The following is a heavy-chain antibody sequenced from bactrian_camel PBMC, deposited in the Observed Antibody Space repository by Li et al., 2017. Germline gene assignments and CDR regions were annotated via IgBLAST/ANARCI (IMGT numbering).Heavy chain of an antibody. Sequence: HVQLVESGGGSVQAGGSLRLSCTASGFGLGDPVFDDSDLGWYHQAPGNECELISADQTEIGTYYRDSVKGRFTISRDNAKKAVYLQMDSLKPDDTGVYYCAMTGPRTRDAPCIGPFGIWGRGTQVTVS. CDR1: GFGLGDPVFDDSD. CDR2: DQTEIGT. V-gene: IGHV3S53*01. D-gene: IGHD1*01. CDR3: AMTGPRTRDAPCIGPFGI. J-gene: IGHJ6*01.